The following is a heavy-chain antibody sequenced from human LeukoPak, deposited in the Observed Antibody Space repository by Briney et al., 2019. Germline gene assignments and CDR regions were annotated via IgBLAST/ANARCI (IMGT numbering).Heavy chain of an antibody. Sequence: ASVNVSCKASGYTFTSYGISWVRQAPGQGLELMGWISAYNGNTNYAQKFQGRVTMTRDTSTSTVYMELSSLRSEDTAVYYCARSGTVTYGRGSYYFDYWGQGTLVTVSS. J-gene: IGHJ4*02. CDR2: ISAYNGNT. V-gene: IGHV1-18*01. CDR3: ARSGTVTYGRGSYYFDY. CDR1: GYTFTSYG. D-gene: IGHD4-17*01.